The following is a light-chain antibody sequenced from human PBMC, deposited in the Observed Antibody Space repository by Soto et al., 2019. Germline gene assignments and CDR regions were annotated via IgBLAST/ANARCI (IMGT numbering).Light chain of an antibody. CDR1: SSNIGGNS. CDR2: DDN. CDR3: GSWYSSLSAYV. V-gene: IGLV1-51*01. J-gene: IGLJ1*01. Sequence: QSVMTQPPSVSAAPGQKVTISCSGSSSNIGGNSVSWYQQLPGTAPKLLIYDDNKRPSGIPDRFSGSKSGTSATLGITGFQTGDEADYYCGSWYSSLSAYVFGNGTKLTVL.